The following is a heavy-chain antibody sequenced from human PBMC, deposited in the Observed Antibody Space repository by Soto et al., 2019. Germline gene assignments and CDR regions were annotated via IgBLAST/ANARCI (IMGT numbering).Heavy chain of an antibody. CDR2: IYYNGFT. CDR3: ARQGDFWSGSGDFDY. CDR1: GGSISSNNYY. J-gene: IGHJ4*02. V-gene: IGHV4-39*01. D-gene: IGHD3-3*01. Sequence: QLQLHESGPGLVKPSETLSLTCSVSGGSISSNNYYWGWIHQPPGKGLEWVGNIYYNGFTYYSPSLKSRVTITVDTSKNQFSLTLTSVTATDTAVYYCARQGDFWSGSGDFDYWGQGILVPVSS.